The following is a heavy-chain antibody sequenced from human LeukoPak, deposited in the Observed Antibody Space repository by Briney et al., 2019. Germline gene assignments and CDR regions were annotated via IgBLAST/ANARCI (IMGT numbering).Heavy chain of an antibody. CDR1: GESFSGYY. CDR3: VRGRRGGPPLPYYYYYMDV. CDR2: ITHTGST. J-gene: IGHJ6*03. D-gene: IGHD3-10*01. V-gene: IGHV4-34*01. Sequence: SGTLSLTCAVYGESFSGYYWSWIRQPPGKGLEWIGEITHTGSTNYNPSLKSRMTISVDTSKNQFSLKLTSVTAADTAVYYCVRGRRGGPPLPYYYYYMDVWGKGTTVTVSS.